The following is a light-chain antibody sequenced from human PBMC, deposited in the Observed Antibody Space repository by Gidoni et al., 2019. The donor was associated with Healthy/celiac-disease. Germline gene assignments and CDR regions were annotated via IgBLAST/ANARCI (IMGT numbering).Light chain of an antibody. CDR3: QHSYSTRALS. Sequence: DIQMTQSPSSLSASVGDRVTITCRASQTISTYLNWYQQKPGKAPKLLIYGASSLQSGVPSRFSGSGSGTDFTLTIRSLQPEDFATYYCQHSYSTRALSFGGGTKVEIQ. CDR2: GAS. V-gene: IGKV1-39*01. J-gene: IGKJ4*01. CDR1: QTISTY.